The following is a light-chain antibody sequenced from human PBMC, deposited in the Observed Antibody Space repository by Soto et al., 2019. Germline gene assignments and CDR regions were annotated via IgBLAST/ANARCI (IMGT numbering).Light chain of an antibody. J-gene: IGKJ1*01. V-gene: IGKV1-5*01. CDR3: QQYIGLWT. CDR1: QTISTF. Sequence: IQLTQSPSTLSASVGDRVTITCRASQTISTFLAWYQQKPGKAPHLLIYGASSLQSGVPSRFSGSGSGTEFTLSISSLQPDELGTYYCQQYIGLWTFGQGTKVDLK. CDR2: GAS.